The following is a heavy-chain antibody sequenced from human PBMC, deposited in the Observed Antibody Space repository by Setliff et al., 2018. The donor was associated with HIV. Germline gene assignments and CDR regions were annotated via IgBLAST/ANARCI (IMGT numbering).Heavy chain of an antibody. D-gene: IGHD4-17*01. CDR2: IYHTGST. J-gene: IGHJ4*02. CDR3: ARGTAPRRGTNYGGNYPLDY. V-gene: IGHV4-39*07. Sequence: PSETLSLTCTVSGGSISSSSYRWGWVRQPPGKGLEWLGSIYHTGSTYYNPSLESRVTISIDTSKHQFSLKLSSVTAADTAVYFCARGTAPRRGTNYGGNYPLDYWGQGTLVTVSS. CDR1: GGSISSSSYR.